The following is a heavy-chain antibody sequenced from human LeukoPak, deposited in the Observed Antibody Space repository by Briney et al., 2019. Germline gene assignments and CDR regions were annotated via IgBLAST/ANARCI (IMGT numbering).Heavy chain of an antibody. V-gene: IGHV1-2*02. J-gene: IGHJ6*02. Sequence: GASVKVSCKASGYTFTGYYVHWVRQAPGQGLEWMGWINPNSGGTNYAQKFQGRVTMTRDTSISTAYMELSRLRSDDTAVYYCARPLDYYDSSGYYWDGMDVWGQGTTVTVSS. CDR3: ARPLDYYDSSGYYWDGMDV. D-gene: IGHD3-22*01. CDR2: INPNSGGT. CDR1: GYTFTGYY.